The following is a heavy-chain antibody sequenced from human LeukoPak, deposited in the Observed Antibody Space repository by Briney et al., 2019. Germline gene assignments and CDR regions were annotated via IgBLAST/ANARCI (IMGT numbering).Heavy chain of an antibody. CDR1: GYTFTSYD. CDR2: MNPNSGNT. CDR3: ARAYDSSGYMWGWFDP. V-gene: IGHV1-8*01. D-gene: IGHD3-22*01. Sequence: ASVKVSCKASGYTFTSYDINWVPQATGQGLEWMGWMNPNSGNTGYAQKFQGRVTMTRNTSISTAYMELSSLRSEDTAVYYCARAYDSSGYMWGWFDPWGQGTLVTVSS. J-gene: IGHJ5*02.